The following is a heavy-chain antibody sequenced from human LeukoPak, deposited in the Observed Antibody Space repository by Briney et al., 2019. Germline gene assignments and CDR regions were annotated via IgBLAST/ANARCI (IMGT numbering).Heavy chain of an antibody. CDR2: IRYDGSDE. J-gene: IGHJ6*03. V-gene: IGHV3-30*02. Sequence: PGGSLRLSCAASGFTFSDYGMHWVRQPPGKGLEWVAFIRYDGSDEYYADSVKGRFTISRDNSKNTLYLQMNSLRAEDTAVYYCAKDRSYYYYYMDVWGKGTTVTVSS. CDR1: GFTFSDYG. CDR3: AKDRSYYYYYMDV.